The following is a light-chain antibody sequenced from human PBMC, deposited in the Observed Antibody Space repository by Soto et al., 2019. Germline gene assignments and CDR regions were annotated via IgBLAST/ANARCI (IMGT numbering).Light chain of an antibody. V-gene: IGLV1-44*01. CDR2: SDN. CDR1: SSNIGTNT. Sequence: QSVLTQPPSASGTPGQRVTISCSGSSSNIGTNTVTWYQLLPGAAPKLLIYSDNQRPSGVPDRFSGSKSGTSASLAISGLQSEDDADYYCGAWDFSLVVFGGGTKLTVL. J-gene: IGLJ2*01. CDR3: GAWDFSLVV.